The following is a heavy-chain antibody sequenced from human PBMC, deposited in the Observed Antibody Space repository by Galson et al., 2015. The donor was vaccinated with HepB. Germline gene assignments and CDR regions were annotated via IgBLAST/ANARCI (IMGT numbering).Heavy chain of an antibody. CDR3: AHQHAGEAAGSLFDY. J-gene: IGHJ4*02. D-gene: IGHD6-13*01. Sequence: PALVKPTQTLTLTCTFSGFSLSTSGVGVGWIRQPPGKALEWLALIYWDDDKRYSPSLKSRLTITKDTSKNQVVLTMTNMDPVDIATYYCAHQHAGEAAGSLFDYWGQGTLVTVSS. CDR2: IYWDDDK. V-gene: IGHV2-5*02. CDR1: GFSLSTSGVG.